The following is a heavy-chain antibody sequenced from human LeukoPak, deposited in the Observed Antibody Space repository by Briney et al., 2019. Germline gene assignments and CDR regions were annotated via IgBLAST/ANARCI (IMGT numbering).Heavy chain of an antibody. V-gene: IGHV4-39*07. CDR3: ARTLGYYDILTGYYSPPPDY. CDR2: TYYSGST. D-gene: IGHD3-9*01. Sequence: SETLSLTCTVSGGSISSSSYYWGWIRQPPGKGLEWIGSTYYSGSTYYHPSLKSRVTISVDTSKTQFSLKLSSVTAADTAVYYCARTLGYYDILTGYYSPPPDYWGQGTLVAVSS. CDR1: GGSISSSSYY. J-gene: IGHJ4*02.